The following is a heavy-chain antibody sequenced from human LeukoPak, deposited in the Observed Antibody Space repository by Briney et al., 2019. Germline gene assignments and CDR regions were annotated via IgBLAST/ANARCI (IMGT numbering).Heavy chain of an antibody. CDR1: GFTFSSYV. J-gene: IGHJ4*02. D-gene: IGHD6-13*01. CDR2: ISSGGGST. CDR3: AKGRYSSNWYYFDY. Sequence: GGSLRLSCAASGFTFSSYVMGWVRQAPGKGLEWVSAISSGGGSTYYADSVKGRFTISRDNSRSTLYLQMNSLRAEDTAVYYCAKGRYSSNWYYFDYWGQGTLVTVSS. V-gene: IGHV3-23*01.